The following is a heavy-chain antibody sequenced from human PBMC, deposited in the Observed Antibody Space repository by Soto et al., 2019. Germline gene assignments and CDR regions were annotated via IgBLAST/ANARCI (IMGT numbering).Heavy chain of an antibody. J-gene: IGHJ6*02. D-gene: IGHD6-13*01. CDR3: ARDRIAGSKYYYGMDV. Sequence: QVQLVQSGAEVKKPGSSVRVTCKASGGTFSSYAISWVRQAPGQGLEWMGGIIPIFGTENYAQKFQGRVTITADESTSTAYMELSSLRSEDTAVYYCARDRIAGSKYYYGMDVWGQGTTVTVSS. V-gene: IGHV1-69*01. CDR2: IIPIFGTE. CDR1: GGTFSSYA.